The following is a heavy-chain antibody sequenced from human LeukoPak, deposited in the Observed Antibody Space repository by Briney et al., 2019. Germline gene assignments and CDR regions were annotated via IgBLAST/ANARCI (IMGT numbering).Heavy chain of an antibody. CDR2: ISAYNGNT. Sequence: ASVKVSCKASGYTFTSYGISWVRQAPGQGLEWMGWISAYNGNTNYAQKLQGRVTMTTDTSTSTAYMELRSLRSDDTAVYHCARAGGIYYYYYMDVWGKETTVTISS. CDR3: ARAGGIYYYYYMDV. V-gene: IGHV1-18*01. D-gene: IGHD3-16*01. CDR1: GYTFTSYG. J-gene: IGHJ6*03.